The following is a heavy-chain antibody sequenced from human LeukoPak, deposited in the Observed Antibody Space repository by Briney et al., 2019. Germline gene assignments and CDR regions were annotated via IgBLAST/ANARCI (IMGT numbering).Heavy chain of an antibody. CDR1: GGSISSSSYY. J-gene: IGHJ4*02. Sequence: SETLSLTCTVSGGSISSSSYYWGWIRQPPGKGLEWIGSIYYSGSTYYNPSLKSRVTISVDTSKNQFSLRLTSVTAADTAVYYCARQRDSSGPGFFDYWGQGTLVTVSS. D-gene: IGHD6-19*01. V-gene: IGHV4-39*01. CDR3: ARQRDSSGPGFFDY. CDR2: IYYSGST.